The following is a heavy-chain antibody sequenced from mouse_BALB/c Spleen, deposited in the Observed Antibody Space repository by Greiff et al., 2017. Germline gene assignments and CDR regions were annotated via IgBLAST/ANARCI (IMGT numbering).Heavy chain of an antibody. V-gene: IGHV6-6*02. Sequence: EGKLEESGGGLVQPGGSMKLSCVASGFTFSNYWMNWVRQSPEKGLEWVAEIRLKSNNYATHYAESVKGRFTISRDDSKSSVYLQMNNLRAEDTGIYYCTPDLQGFAYWGQGTLVTVSA. J-gene: IGHJ3*01. D-gene: IGHD2-1*01. CDR1: GFTFSNYW. CDR3: TPDLQGFAY. CDR2: IRLKSNNYAT.